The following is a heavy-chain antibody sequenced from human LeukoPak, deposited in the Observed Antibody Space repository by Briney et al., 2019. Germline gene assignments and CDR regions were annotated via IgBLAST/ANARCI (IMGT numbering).Heavy chain of an antibody. J-gene: IGHJ4*02. Sequence: GGSLRLSCAASGFTFSSYVMSWVRQAPGKGLEWVSAISGSGGSTYYADSVKGRFTISRDNSKNTLYLQMNSLRAEDTAVYYCAKSDRGVINSPIDYWGQGTLVTVSS. CDR2: ISGSGGST. V-gene: IGHV3-23*01. D-gene: IGHD3-10*01. CDR3: AKSDRGVINSPIDY. CDR1: GFTFSSYV.